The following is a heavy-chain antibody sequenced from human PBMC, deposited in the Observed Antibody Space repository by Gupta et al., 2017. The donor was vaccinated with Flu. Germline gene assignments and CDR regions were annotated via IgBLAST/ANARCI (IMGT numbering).Heavy chain of an antibody. J-gene: IGHJ5*01. Sequence: CYWAGSRPPPGRGLGWVVNFYYRSTTYYTQSVKSRVTISGDKSRDKFTLRLKSVTATDTAVYYCARVSDVGWCFDSWGPGTLVIVSS. CDR3: ARVSDVGWCFDS. V-gene: IGHV4-39*01. CDR2: FYYRSTT. D-gene: IGHD6-19*01. CDR1: CY.